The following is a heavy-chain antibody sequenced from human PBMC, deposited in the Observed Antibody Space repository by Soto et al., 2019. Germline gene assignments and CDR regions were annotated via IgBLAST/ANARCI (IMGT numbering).Heavy chain of an antibody. J-gene: IGHJ2*01. V-gene: IGHV1-69*01. CDR1: GGTFSSYA. D-gene: IGHD6-13*01. Sequence: QVQLVQSGAEVKKPGSSVKVSCKASGGTFSSYAISWVRQAPGQGLEWMGGIIPIFGTANYAQKFQGRVTITADESTSTAYVELSSLRSEYTTVYYCARGPPGSSSWYWYFDLWGRGTLVSVSS. CDR2: IIPIFGTA. CDR3: ARGPPGSSSWYWYFDL.